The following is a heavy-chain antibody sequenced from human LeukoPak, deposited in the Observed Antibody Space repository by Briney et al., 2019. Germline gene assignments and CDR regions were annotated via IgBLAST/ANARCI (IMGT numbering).Heavy chain of an antibody. CDR3: ARHPYSGSYHFDY. Sequence: SVKVSCKASGYTFTGYYIHWVRQAPGQGLEWMGWINTNSGGTNYAQKFQGRVTMTRDTSISTAYMELSRLRSDDTAVYYCARHPYSGSYHFDYWGQGTLVTVSS. V-gene: IGHV1-2*02. D-gene: IGHD1-26*01. CDR1: GYTFTGYY. CDR2: INTNSGGT. J-gene: IGHJ4*02.